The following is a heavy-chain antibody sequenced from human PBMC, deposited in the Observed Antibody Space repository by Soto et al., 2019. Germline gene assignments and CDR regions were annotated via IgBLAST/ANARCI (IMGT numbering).Heavy chain of an antibody. J-gene: IGHJ4*02. CDR1: GGSISSGGYY. Sequence: SETLSLTCTVSGGSISSGGYYWSWIRQHPGKGLEWIGYIYYSGSTYYNPSLKSRVTISVDTSKNQFSLKLSSVTAADTAVYYCARVTDYYDSSGYYAVYFDYWGQGTLVTVSS. CDR3: ARVTDYYDSSGYYAVYFDY. CDR2: IYYSGST. V-gene: IGHV4-31*03. D-gene: IGHD3-22*01.